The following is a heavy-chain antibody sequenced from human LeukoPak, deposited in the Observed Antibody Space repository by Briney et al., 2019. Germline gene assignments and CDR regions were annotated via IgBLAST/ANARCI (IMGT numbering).Heavy chain of an antibody. Sequence: GGSLRLSRAASGFTFDDYAMHWVRQAPGKGLEWVSGISWNSGSIGYADSVKGRFTISRDNAKNSLYLQMNSLRAEDTALYYCAKALYYDILSVFDYWGQGTLVTVSS. CDR2: ISWNSGSI. J-gene: IGHJ4*02. CDR1: GFTFDDYA. CDR3: AKALYYDILSVFDY. V-gene: IGHV3-9*01. D-gene: IGHD3-9*01.